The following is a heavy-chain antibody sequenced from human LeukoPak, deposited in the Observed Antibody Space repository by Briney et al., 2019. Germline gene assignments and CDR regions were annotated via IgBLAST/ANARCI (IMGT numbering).Heavy chain of an antibody. D-gene: IGHD3-10*01. J-gene: IGHJ6*02. CDR2: ISSSSSSYI. CDR1: GFTFSSYS. Sequence: GGSLRLSCAASGFTFSSYSMNWVRQAPGKGLEWVSSISSSSSSYIYYADSVKGRFTISRDNAKNSLYLQMNSLRAEDTAVYYCARRGGSGSYYYYYGMDVWGQGTTVTVSS. V-gene: IGHV3-21*01. CDR3: ARRGGSGSYYYYYGMDV.